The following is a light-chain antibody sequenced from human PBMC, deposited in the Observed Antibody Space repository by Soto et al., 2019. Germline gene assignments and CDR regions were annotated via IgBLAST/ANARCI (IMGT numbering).Light chain of an antibody. J-gene: IGLJ1*01. V-gene: IGLV2-14*03. CDR3: CSYTSSTIYV. Sequence: QSALTQPASVSGSPGQSIAISCTGTSCDVGGYNYVSWYQQHPGKAPKLMIYDVTSRPSGVSDRFSGSKSGTTASLTISGLQAEDEADYYCCSYTSSTIYVFGTGTKLTVL. CDR1: SCDVGGYNY. CDR2: DVT.